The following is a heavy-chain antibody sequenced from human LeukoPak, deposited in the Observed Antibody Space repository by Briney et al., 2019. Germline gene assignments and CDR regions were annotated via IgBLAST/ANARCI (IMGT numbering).Heavy chain of an antibody. J-gene: IGHJ5*02. CDR1: GYTFTGYY. V-gene: IGHV1-2*06. D-gene: IGHD3-3*01. Sequence: ASVKVSCKASGYTFTGYYMHWVRPAPGQGLEWMGRINPNSGGTNYAQKFQGRVTMTRDTSISTAYMELSRLRSDDTAVYYCTREYYDFWSGYFSNWFDPWGQGTLVTVSS. CDR2: INPNSGGT. CDR3: TREYYDFWSGYFSNWFDP.